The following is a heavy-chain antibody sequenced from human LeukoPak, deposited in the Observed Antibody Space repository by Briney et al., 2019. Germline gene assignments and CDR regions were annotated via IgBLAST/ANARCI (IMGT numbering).Heavy chain of an antibody. CDR1: GFTFSSYG. Sequence: PGGSLRLSCAASGFTFSSYGMHWVRQAPGKGLEWVAVISYDGSNKYYADSVRGRFTISRDNSKNTLYLQMNSLRAEDTAVYYCAREIRLGVVASPYYMDVWGKGTTVTVSS. CDR3: AREIRLGVVASPYYMDV. J-gene: IGHJ6*03. CDR2: ISYDGSNK. V-gene: IGHV3-30*03. D-gene: IGHD5-12*01.